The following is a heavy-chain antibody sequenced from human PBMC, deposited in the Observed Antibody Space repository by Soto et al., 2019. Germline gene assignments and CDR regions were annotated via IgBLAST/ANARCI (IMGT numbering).Heavy chain of an antibody. V-gene: IGHV3-30-3*01. CDR2: ISYDGSNK. Sequence: GGSLRLSCAASGVTFSSYAMHWVRQAPGKGLEWVAVISYDGSNKYYADSVKGRFTISRDNSKNTLYLQMNSLRAEDTAVYYCARDPPRYSSGQMVGSYYFDYWGQGTLVTVSS. J-gene: IGHJ4*02. CDR1: GVTFSSYA. D-gene: IGHD6-19*01. CDR3: ARDPPRYSSGQMVGSYYFDY.